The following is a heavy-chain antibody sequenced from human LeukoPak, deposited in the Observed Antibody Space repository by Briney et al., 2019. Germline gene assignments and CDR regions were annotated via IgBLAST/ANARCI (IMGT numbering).Heavy chain of an antibody. CDR2: ISSSSSYI. CDR3: ARVIAMVRGVIYYYGMDV. J-gene: IGHJ6*04. D-gene: IGHD3-10*01. Sequence: GGSLRLSCAASGFTFSIYSMNWVRQAPGKGLEWVSSISSSSSYIYYADSVKGRFTISRDNAKNSLYLRMNSLRAEDTAVYYCARVIAMVRGVIYYYGMDVWGKGTTVTVSS. CDR1: GFTFSIYS. V-gene: IGHV3-21*01.